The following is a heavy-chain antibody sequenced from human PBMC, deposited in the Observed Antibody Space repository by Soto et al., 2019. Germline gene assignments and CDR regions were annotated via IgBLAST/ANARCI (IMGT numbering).Heavy chain of an antibody. CDR1: GFTFSSYS. CDR2: ISSSSSYI. D-gene: IGHD3-3*01. CDR3: ARDFEPLYYDFWSGYYRRGSWFDP. Sequence: PGGSLRLSCAASGFTFSSYSMNWVRQAPGKGLEWVSSISSSSSYIYYADSVKGRFTISRDNAKNSLYLQMNSLRAEDTAVYYCARDFEPLYYDFWSGYYRRGSWFDPWGQGTLVTVSS. V-gene: IGHV3-21*01. J-gene: IGHJ5*02.